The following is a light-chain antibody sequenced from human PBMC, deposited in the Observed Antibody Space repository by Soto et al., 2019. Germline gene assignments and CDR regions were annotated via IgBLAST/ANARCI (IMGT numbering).Light chain of an antibody. CDR3: QQNYTSVT. J-gene: IGKJ4*01. CDR2: AAS. V-gene: IGKV1-39*01. Sequence: DIQMTQSPSSLSASVGDRVTITCRASQYISNNLCWYQQKPGKAPKLLIYAASTLQSGVPSRFSGSGSGTDFTLTISILQSEDFATYHCQQNYTSVTFGGGTKVEV. CDR1: QYISNN.